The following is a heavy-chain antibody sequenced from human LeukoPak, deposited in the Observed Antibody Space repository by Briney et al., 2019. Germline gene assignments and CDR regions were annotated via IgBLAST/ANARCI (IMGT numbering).Heavy chain of an antibody. CDR1: GYTFTSYG. Sequence: ASVKVSCKASGYTFTSYGISWVRQAPGQGLEWMGWISAYNGNTNYAQKLQGRVTMTTDTSTSTAYMELRSLRSDDTAVYYCAREGISLVPAAIWRDAFDIWGQGTMVTVSS. J-gene: IGHJ3*02. CDR2: ISAYNGNT. D-gene: IGHD2-2*01. V-gene: IGHV1-18*01. CDR3: AREGISLVPAAIWRDAFDI.